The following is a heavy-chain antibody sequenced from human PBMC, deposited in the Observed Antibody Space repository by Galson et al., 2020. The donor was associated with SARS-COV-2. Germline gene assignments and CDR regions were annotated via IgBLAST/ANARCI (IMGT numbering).Heavy chain of an antibody. D-gene: IGHD3-10*01. CDR2: ISADGSYT. V-gene: IGHV3-30*04. CDR1: GFTFRSDG. CDR3: TRWVTYYHGD. Sequence: GESLKIYCAASGFTFRSDGMHWVRQAPGKGLEWVAVISADGSYTSYADSAKGRFTITRDDPENTLYLQMNTLRPEDTAVYYCTRWVTYYHGDWGQGTLVTVSS. J-gene: IGHJ4*02.